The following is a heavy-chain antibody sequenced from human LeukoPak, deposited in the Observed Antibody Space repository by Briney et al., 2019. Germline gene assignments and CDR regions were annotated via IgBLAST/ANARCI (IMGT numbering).Heavy chain of an antibody. CDR1: GFTFDDYA. CDR3: GRAYDFSRH. CDR2: ISWNSGSI. V-gene: IGHV3-9*01. D-gene: IGHD3-3*01. Sequence: GGSLRLSCAASGFTFDDYAMHWVRQAPGKGLEWVSGISWNSGSIGYADSVKGRFTISRDNAKNSLYLQMDSLRAEDTALYYCGRAYDFSRHWGQGTLVTVSS. J-gene: IGHJ4*02.